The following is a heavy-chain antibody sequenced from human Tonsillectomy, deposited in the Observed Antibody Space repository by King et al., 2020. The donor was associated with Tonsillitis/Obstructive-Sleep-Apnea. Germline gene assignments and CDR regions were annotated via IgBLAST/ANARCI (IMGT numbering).Heavy chain of an antibody. V-gene: IGHV3-21*01. D-gene: IGHD3-3*01. CDR2: ISSSSSFI. Sequence: VQLVESGGGLVKRGGSLRLSCAGSGFTFRNYSMNWVRQAPGKGLEWVSSISSSSSFIYYADSVKGRFTISRNNAKNSLYLQMNSLRAEDTAVYYCARVDEWFAAFDIWGQGTMITVSS. CDR3: ARVDEWFAAFDI. CDR1: GFTFRNYS. J-gene: IGHJ3*02.